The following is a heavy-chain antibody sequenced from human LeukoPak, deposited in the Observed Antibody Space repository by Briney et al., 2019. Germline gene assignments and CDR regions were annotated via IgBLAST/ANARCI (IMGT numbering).Heavy chain of an antibody. CDR2: IKADGSGT. CDR3: ATWAFYHNLDV. CDR1: GFTIGPYA. J-gene: IGHJ6*02. D-gene: IGHD2/OR15-2a*01. V-gene: IGHV3-43*02. Sequence: GGSLRLSCAASGFTIGPYAMYWVRHGPGRGLEWVSVIKADGSGTFYADSVRGRFTTSRDNSKNSLYLQMNSLTSEDTALYYCATWAFYHNLDVWGQGATVIVSS.